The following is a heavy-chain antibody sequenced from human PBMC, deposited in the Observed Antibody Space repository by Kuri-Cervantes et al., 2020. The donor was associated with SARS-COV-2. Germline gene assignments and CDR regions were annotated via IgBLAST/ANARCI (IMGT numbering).Heavy chain of an antibody. J-gene: IGHJ4*02. CDR3: ATGWSLAI. D-gene: IGHD2-8*01. CDR2: ISGSGGST. V-gene: IGHV3-23*01. CDR1: GFPFSSYA. Sequence: GESLKISCAASGFPFSSYAMSWVRQAPGKGLEWVSAISGSGGSTYYADSVKGRFTISRDNSKNTLYLQMNSLRAKDTAVYYCATGWSLAIWGQGTLVTVSS.